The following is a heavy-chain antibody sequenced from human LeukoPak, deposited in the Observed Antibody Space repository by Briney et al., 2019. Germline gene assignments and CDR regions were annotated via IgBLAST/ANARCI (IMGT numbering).Heavy chain of an antibody. CDR1: GGSFSGYY. CDR3: ARPLGSYYYYYMDV. D-gene: IGHD2-15*01. CDR2: INHSGST. J-gene: IGHJ6*03. V-gene: IGHV4-34*01. Sequence: SETLSLTCAVYGGSFSGYYWSWIRQPPGKGLEWIGEINHSGSTNYNPSLKSRVTISVDTSKNQFSLKLCSVTAADTAVYYCARPLGSYYYYYMDVWGQGTTVTVSS.